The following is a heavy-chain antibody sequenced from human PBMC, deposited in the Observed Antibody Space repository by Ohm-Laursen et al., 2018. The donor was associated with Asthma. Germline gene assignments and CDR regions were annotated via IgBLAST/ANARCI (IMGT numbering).Heavy chain of an antibody. D-gene: IGHD3-3*01. V-gene: IGHV3-33*01. CDR3: ARNLAIFGVVTKGYYYYYGMDV. CDR2: IWYDGSNK. CDR1: GFTFSSYS. J-gene: IGHJ6*02. Sequence: SLRLSCAASGFTFSSYSMHWVRQAPGKGLEWVAVIWYDGSNKYYADSVKGRFTISRDNSKNTLYLQMNSLRAEDTAVYYCARNLAIFGVVTKGYYYYYGMDVWGQGTTVTVS.